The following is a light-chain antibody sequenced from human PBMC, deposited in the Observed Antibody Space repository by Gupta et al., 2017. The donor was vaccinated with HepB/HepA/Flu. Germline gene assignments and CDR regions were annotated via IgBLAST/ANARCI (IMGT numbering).Light chain of an antibody. CDR3: SSYTSSGTLYV. V-gene: IGLV2-14*03. CDR1: SSDVGGYNY. J-gene: IGLJ1*01. CDR2: DVS. Sequence: QSALTQPASVSGSPGPSITISCTGTSSDVGGYNYVSWYQQHPGKAPKLMIYDVSSRPSGVSNRFSGSKSGNTASLTISGLQAEDEADYYCSSYTSSGTLYVFGTGTKVTVL.